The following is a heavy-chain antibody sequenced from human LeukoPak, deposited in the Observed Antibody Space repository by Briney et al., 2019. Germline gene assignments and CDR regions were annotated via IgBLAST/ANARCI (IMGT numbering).Heavy chain of an antibody. D-gene: IGHD3-16*02. V-gene: IGHV1-18*01. CDR1: GYTFTSYG. Sequence: GASVKVSCKASGYTFTSYGISWVRQAPGQGLEWMGWISAYNGNTNYAQKFQERVTITRDMSTSTAYMELSSLRSEDTAVYYCAALSWYGMDVWGQGTTVTVSS. CDR2: ISAYNGNT. CDR3: AALSWYGMDV. J-gene: IGHJ6*02.